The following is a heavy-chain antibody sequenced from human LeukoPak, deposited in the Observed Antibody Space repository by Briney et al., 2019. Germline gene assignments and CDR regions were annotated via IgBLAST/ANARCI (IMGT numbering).Heavy chain of an antibody. J-gene: IGHJ3*02. V-gene: IGHV3-7*03. D-gene: IGHD3-9*01. CDR1: GFTFSSYW. Sequence: GGSLRLSCAASGFTFSSYWMSWVRQAPGKGLEWVANIKQDGSEKYYVDSVKGRFTISRDNAKNSLYLQMNSLRAEDTAVYYCARGGDYDILTGYSKAFDIWGQGTMVTVSS. CDR2: IKQDGSEK. CDR3: ARGGDYDILTGYSKAFDI.